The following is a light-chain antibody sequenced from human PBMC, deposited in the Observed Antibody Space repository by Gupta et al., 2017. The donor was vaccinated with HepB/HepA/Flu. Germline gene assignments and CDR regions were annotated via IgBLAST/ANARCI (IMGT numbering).Light chain of an antibody. CDR2: DVN. CDR3: SQSEDSNNVV. J-gene: IGLJ2*01. Sequence: QSAMTQPPSASGSPGQSVTSSCTGTSSDVGGYNHVSWYQQHPGPPPNLMIFDVNQRPSGVPDRVSASYSAKTAVTHTSGIQADDDADDYYSQSEDSNNVVFGGGTKLTVL. V-gene: IGLV2-8*01. CDR1: SSDVGGYNH.